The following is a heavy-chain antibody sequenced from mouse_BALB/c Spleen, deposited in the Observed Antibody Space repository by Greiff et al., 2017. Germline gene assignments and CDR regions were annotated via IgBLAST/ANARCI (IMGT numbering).Heavy chain of an antibody. CDR2: IWAGGST. CDR3: AREGTMITSHFAY. Sequence: QVQLKESGPGLVAPSQSLSITCTVSGFSLTSYGVHWVRQPPGKGLEWLGVIWAGGSTNYNSALMSRLSISKDNSKSQVFLKMNSLQTDDTAMYYCAREGTMITSHFAYWGQGTLVTVSA. V-gene: IGHV2-9*02. D-gene: IGHD2-4*01. J-gene: IGHJ3*01. CDR1: GFSLTSYG.